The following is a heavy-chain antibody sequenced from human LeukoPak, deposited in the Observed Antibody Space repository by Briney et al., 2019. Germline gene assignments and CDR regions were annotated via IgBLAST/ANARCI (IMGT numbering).Heavy chain of an antibody. CDR3: YYYDSSGFYPQTKIDY. CDR2: ITGSGANT. Sequence: GGSLRLSCAGSGFSFSTYSMNWVRQAPGKGLEWVSGITGSGANTYYADSVKGRFTISRDNSKNTLYLRMNSLRAEDTAVYYCYYYDSSGFYPQTKIDYWGQGTLVTVSS. CDR1: GFSFSTYS. D-gene: IGHD3-22*01. J-gene: IGHJ4*02. V-gene: IGHV3-23*01.